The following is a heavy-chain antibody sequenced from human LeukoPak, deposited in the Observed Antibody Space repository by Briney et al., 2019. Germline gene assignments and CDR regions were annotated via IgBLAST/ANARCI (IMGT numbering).Heavy chain of an antibody. CDR2: ISGSGGST. Sequence: PGGSLRLSCAASGFTFSSYAMSWVRQAPGKGLEWVSAISGSGGSTYYADSVKGRFTISRDNSKNTLYLQMNSLRAEDTAVYYCAEVPNYDFWSGYNYYGMHVWGQGTTVTVSS. CDR3: AEVPNYDFWSGYNYYGMHV. D-gene: IGHD3-3*01. CDR1: GFTFSSYA. V-gene: IGHV3-23*01. J-gene: IGHJ6*02.